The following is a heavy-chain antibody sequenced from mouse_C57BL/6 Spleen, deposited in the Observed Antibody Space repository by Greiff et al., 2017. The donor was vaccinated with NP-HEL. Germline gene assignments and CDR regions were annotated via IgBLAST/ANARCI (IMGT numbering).Heavy chain of an antibody. J-gene: IGHJ1*03. CDR2: IHPNSGST. CDR1: GYTFTSYW. V-gene: IGHV1-64*01. D-gene: IGHD1-1*01. Sequence: QVQLQQPGAELVKPGASVKLSCKASGYTFTSYWMHWVKQRPGQGLEWIGMIHPNSGSTNYNEKFKSKATLTVDTSSSTAYMQLSSLTSEDSAVYYCAREEAVVAIYWYVDVWGTGTTVTVSS. CDR3: AREEAVVAIYWYVDV.